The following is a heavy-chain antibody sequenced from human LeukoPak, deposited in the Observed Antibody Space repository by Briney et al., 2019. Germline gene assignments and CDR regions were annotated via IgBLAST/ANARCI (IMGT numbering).Heavy chain of an antibody. CDR2: IYHSGST. J-gene: IGHJ6*02. D-gene: IGHD3-3*01. CDR3: ARVNYDFWSGYWQIGYYGMDV. CDR1: GGSISSGGYS. Sequence: SQTLSLTCAVSGGSISSGGYSWSWIRQPPGKGLEWIGYIYHSGSTYYNPSLKSRVTISVDRSKNQFSLKLSSVTAADTAVYYCARVNYDFWSGYWQIGYYGMDVWGQGTTVTVSS. V-gene: IGHV4-30-2*01.